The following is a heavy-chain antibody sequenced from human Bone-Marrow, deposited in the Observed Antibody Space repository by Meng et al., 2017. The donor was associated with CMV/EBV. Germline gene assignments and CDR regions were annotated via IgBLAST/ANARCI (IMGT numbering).Heavy chain of an antibody. D-gene: IGHD3-16*01. CDR2: ISGSGGST. J-gene: IGHJ4*02. CDR1: GFTFSSYA. CDR3: ARGRTLGDY. Sequence: ETLSLTCAASGFTFSSYAMSWVRQAPGKGLEWVSAISGSGGSTYYADSVKGRFTISRDNSKNTLYLQMNSLRAEDTAVYYCARGRTLGDYWGQGTLVTVSS. V-gene: IGHV3-23*01.